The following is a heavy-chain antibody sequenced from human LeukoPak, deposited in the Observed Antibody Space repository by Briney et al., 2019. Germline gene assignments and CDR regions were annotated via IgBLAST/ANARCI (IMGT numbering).Heavy chain of an antibody. D-gene: IGHD3-9*01. CDR1: GFTFSSYA. Sequence: GGSLRLPCAASGFTFSSYAMSWVRQAPGKGLEWVSAISGSGGSTYYADSVKGRFTISRDNSKNTLYLQMNSLRAEDTAVYYCAKPDYDILTGYYTTRDYWGQGTLVTVSS. CDR3: AKPDYDILTGYYTTRDY. V-gene: IGHV3-23*01. CDR2: ISGSGGST. J-gene: IGHJ4*02.